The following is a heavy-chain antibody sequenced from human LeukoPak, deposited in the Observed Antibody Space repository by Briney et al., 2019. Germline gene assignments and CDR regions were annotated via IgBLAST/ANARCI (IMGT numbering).Heavy chain of an antibody. V-gene: IGHV4-39*01. Sequence: GSLRLSCAASGFTFSSYAMHWIRQPPGKGLEWIGSIYDTGSTFYNPSLKSRVIISVDTSKNQFSLKLSSVTAADTAVYYCQSRFLEWLLDYWGQGTLVTVSS. J-gene: IGHJ4*02. CDR2: IYDTGST. D-gene: IGHD3-3*01. CDR1: GFTFSSYA. CDR3: QSRFLEWLLDY.